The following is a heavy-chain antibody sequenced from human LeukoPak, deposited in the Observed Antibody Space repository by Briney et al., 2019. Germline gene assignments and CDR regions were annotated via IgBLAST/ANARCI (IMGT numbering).Heavy chain of an antibody. CDR1: GFTLSSYW. CDR2: IDQDGSSK. CDR3: XRDLFSGSYYEDX. Sequence: GESLGLSCAASGFTLSSYWMSWVRQAPGKGLEWVANIDQDGSSKYYVDSVKGRFSISRDDAKNSLYLQMNSLRAEDTAVYYCXRDLFSGSYYEDXWGXGXLVTXSS. J-gene: IGHJ4*01. D-gene: IGHD1-26*01. V-gene: IGHV3-7*01.